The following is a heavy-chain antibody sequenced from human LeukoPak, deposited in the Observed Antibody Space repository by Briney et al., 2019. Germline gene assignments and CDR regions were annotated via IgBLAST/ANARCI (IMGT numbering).Heavy chain of an antibody. CDR3: TRDLTGTTWSENDY. D-gene: IGHD6-13*01. Sequence: GGSLRLSCVVSGLSVRGSYMSWVRQAPGKGLEWVSVIYSGDRTYYADSAKGRFTISRDTSKNTLYLQMNNLRADDTAIYYCTRDLTGTTWSENDYWGQGTLSPSP. CDR2: IYSGDRT. CDR1: GLSVRGSY. V-gene: IGHV3-53*01. J-gene: IGHJ4*02.